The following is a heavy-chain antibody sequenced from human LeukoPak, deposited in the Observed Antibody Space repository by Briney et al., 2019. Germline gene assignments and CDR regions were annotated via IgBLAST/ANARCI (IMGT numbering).Heavy chain of an antibody. D-gene: IGHD3-9*01. CDR2: INPIFGTA. CDR1: GGTFSSYA. CDR3: ARDQPHDILTGYDYYYYGMDV. Sequence: SVKVSCKASGGTFSSYAISWVRQAPGQGLEWMGGINPIFGTANYARKFQGRVTITADESTSTAYMELSSLRSEDTAVYYCARDQPHDILTGYDYYYYGMDVWGQGTTVTVSS. J-gene: IGHJ6*02. V-gene: IGHV1-69*01.